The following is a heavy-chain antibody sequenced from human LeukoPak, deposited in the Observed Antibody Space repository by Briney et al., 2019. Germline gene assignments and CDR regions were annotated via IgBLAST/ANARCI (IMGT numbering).Heavy chain of an antibody. J-gene: IGHJ5*02. CDR3: ARGRGVRALSGSTNWFDP. Sequence: PSETLSLTCTVSGGSVSSGSYYWSWIRQPPGKGLEWIGYIYYSGSTNYNPSLKSRVTISVDTSKNQFSLKLSSVTAADTAVYYCARGRGVRALSGSTNWFDPWGQGTLVTVSS. D-gene: IGHD3-10*01. CDR2: IYYSGST. V-gene: IGHV4-61*01. CDR1: GGSVSSGSYY.